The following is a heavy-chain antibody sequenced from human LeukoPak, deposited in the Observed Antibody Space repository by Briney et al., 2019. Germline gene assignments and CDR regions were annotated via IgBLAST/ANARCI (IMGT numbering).Heavy chain of an antibody. CDR1: GYTFAGYY. D-gene: IGHD3-22*01. CDR3: ARDRYYYDSSGYYEFSD. Sequence: GASVKVSCKASGYTFAGYYMHWVRQAPGQGLEWMGWINPNSGGTNYAQKLQGRVTMTTDTSTSTAYMELRSLRSDDTAVYYCARDRYYYDSSGYYEFSDWGQGTLVTVSS. CDR2: INPNSGGT. V-gene: IGHV1-2*02. J-gene: IGHJ4*02.